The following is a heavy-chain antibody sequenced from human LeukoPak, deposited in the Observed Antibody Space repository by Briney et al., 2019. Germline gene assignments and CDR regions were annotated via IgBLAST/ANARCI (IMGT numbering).Heavy chain of an antibody. V-gene: IGHV3-48*03. D-gene: IGHD3-22*01. CDR1: GFTFSSYE. CDR3: ARWGSSTSLVGYGY. J-gene: IGHJ4*02. Sequence: GGSLRLSCAASGFTFSSYEMNWVRQAPGKGLEWVSYISSSGSTIYYADSVKGRFTISRDNAKNSLYLQMNSLRAEDTAVYYCARWGSSTSLVGYGYWGQGILVTVSS. CDR2: ISSSGSTI.